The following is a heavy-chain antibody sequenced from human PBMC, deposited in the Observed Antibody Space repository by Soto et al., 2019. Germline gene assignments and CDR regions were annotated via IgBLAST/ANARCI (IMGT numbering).Heavy chain of an antibody. CDR3: ATCSGGRCYPKTSRGIVDV. V-gene: IGHV1-69*01. Sequence: QVQLVQSGAEVKKPGSSVKVSCKASGGTFSSYAISWVRQAPGQGLEWMGGIIPIFGTANYAQKFQGRVTITADESTSTAYMERSRLRSEDTAVYYCATCSGGRCYPKTSRGIVDVWVQGTTVTVSS. D-gene: IGHD2-15*01. J-gene: IGHJ6*02. CDR1: GGTFSSYA. CDR2: IIPIFGTA.